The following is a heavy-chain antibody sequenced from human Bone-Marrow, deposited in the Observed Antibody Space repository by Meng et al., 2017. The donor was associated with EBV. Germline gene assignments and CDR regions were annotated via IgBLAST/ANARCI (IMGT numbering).Heavy chain of an antibody. J-gene: IGHJ4*02. Sequence: QVSLAHAGLGGKKPGSAVKFSCKTSGGTCRSDAISWVRQAPGQGLEWMGGLIPMSDAPHYAQKFQGRVTITADESTSTHYMDLSGLRSEDTAVYYCASESGRGFTPDYWGQGTLVTVSS. V-gene: IGHV1-69*01. CDR3: ASESGRGFTPDY. CDR2: LIPMSDAP. CDR1: GGTCRSDA. D-gene: IGHD3-10*01.